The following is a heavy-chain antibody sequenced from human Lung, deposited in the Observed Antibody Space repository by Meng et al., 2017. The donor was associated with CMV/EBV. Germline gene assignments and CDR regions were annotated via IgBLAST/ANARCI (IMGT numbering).Heavy chain of an antibody. J-gene: IGHJ6*02. D-gene: IGHD3-10*01. CDR3: ARKTFYHGSGSYYNVNYNYYYGMDV. CDR2: ISGYNGYT. V-gene: IGHV1-18*01. Sequence: WVRQAPGGGLEWMGWISGYNGYTIYTQSLQGRVTMTIEESRSTAYMELRGLRLDDTAVYYCARKTFYHGSGSYYNVNYNYYYGMDVWGQGTLVTVSS.